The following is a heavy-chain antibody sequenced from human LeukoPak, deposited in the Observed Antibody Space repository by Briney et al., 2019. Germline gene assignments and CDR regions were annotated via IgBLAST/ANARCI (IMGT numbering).Heavy chain of an antibody. CDR2: ISGYNGNT. CDR1: GYTFTNYG. CDR3: AKDTTQGIAAAGY. D-gene: IGHD6-13*01. J-gene: IGHJ4*02. V-gene: IGHV1-18*01. Sequence: ASVKVSCKASGYTFTNYGINWVRQAPGQGLEWMGWISGYNGNTKYAHKLQGRVTMTTDTSTSTAYMELRSLRSDDTAVYYCAKDTTQGIAAAGYWGQGTLVTVSS.